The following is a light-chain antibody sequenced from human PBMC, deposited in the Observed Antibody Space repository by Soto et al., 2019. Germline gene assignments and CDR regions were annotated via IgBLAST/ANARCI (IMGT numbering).Light chain of an antibody. J-gene: IGKJ3*01. CDR1: QSISNY. V-gene: IGKV1-39*01. Sequence: DIQMTQSPSSLSASVGDRVTITCRASQSISNYLNWYQQKPGKAPKLLIYAASSLQSGVPSRFSGSGSGTDFTLTISSLKPEYVATYSCQQSYTTLFTFGPGTNVDI. CDR2: AAS. CDR3: QQSYTTLFT.